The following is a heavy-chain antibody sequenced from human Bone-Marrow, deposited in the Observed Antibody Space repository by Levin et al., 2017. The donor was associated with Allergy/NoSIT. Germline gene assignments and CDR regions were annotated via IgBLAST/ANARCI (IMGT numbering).Heavy chain of an antibody. CDR1: GFTFSSYG. Sequence: GGSLRLSCAASGFTFSSYGMHWVRQAPGKGLEWVAVIWYDGSNKYYADSVKGRFTISRDNSKNTLYLQMNSLRAEDTAVYYCARTSDYGDYVHTFDYWGQGTLVTVSS. CDR2: IWYDGSNK. D-gene: IGHD4-17*01. J-gene: IGHJ4*02. CDR3: ARTSDYGDYVHTFDY. V-gene: IGHV3-33*01.